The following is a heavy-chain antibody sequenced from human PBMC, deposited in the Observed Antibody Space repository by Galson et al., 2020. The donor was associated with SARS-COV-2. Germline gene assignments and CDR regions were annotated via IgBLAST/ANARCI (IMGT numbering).Heavy chain of an antibody. J-gene: IGHJ4*02. CDR3: TTTDRYSSGWYITLIPATFDY. D-gene: IGHD6-19*01. CDR2: IKSKTDGGTT. V-gene: IGHV3-15*01. Sequence: GGSLRLSCAASGFTFSNAWMSWVRQAPGKGLEWVGRIKSKTDGGTTDYAAPVKGRFTISRDDSKNTLYLQMNSLKTEDTAVYYCTTTDRYSSGWYITLIPATFDYWGQGTLVTVSS. CDR1: GFTFSNAW.